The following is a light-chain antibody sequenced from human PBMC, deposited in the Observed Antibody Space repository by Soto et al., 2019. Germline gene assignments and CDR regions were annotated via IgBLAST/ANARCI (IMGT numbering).Light chain of an antibody. CDR2: GAS. J-gene: IGKJ5*01. CDR3: QQYNKWPPIT. V-gene: IGKV3-15*01. CDR1: QSVSSN. Sequence: EIVMTQSPATLSVSPGERATLSCRASQSVSSNLAWYQQKPGQAPRLLIYGASTRATGIPARFSGSGSGTEFTLTISSLQSEDFAVYYCQQYNKWPPITLGQGTLLEIK.